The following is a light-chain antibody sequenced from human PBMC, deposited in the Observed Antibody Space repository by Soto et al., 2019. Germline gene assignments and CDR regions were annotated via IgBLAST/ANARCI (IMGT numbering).Light chain of an antibody. Sequence: EIVLTQSPGTVSLSPGERATLSCRASQSVSSSYLAWYQQKPGQAPRLLIYGASSRATGIPARFSGSGSGTDFTLTISSLEPEDFAVYYCQQRSNWPITFGQGTRLEIK. CDR1: QSVSSSY. V-gene: IGKV3D-20*02. J-gene: IGKJ5*01. CDR3: QQRSNWPIT. CDR2: GAS.